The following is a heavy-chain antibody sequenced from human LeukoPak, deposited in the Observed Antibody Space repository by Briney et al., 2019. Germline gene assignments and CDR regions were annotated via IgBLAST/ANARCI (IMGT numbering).Heavy chain of an antibody. J-gene: IGHJ4*02. Sequence: GGSLRLSCAASGFTFSSYGMHWVCQAPGKGLEWVALIWYDGSNKNYADSVKGRFTISRDNSKNTLHLQMNSLRAEDTAVYFCARDGRYDSSGYYLNYSFDYWGQGTLVPVSS. CDR3: ARDGRYDSSGYYLNYSFDY. CDR2: IWYDGSNK. CDR1: GFTFSSYG. V-gene: IGHV3-33*08. D-gene: IGHD3-22*01.